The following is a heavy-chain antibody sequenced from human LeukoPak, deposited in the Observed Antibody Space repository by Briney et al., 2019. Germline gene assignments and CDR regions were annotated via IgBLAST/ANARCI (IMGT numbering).Heavy chain of an antibody. V-gene: IGHV1-18*01. CDR1: GFTFNHYG. CDR3: ARGGLSTEAHGLDV. D-gene: IGHD3-16*01. Sequence: ASVTVSCMASGFTFNHYGFSWVRQAPGQGLEWMGWISAYSGIKNYGQRFRGRLTVTTDTCTSTVYMERRSLRSDDTAIYYCARGGLSTEAHGLDVWGQGATVTVSS. CDR2: ISAYSGIK. J-gene: IGHJ6*02.